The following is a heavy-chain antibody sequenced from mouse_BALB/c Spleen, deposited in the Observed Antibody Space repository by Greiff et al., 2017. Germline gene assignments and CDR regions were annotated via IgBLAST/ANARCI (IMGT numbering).Heavy chain of an antibody. D-gene: IGHD1-1*01. CDR2: ISSGGSYT. CDR3: ARDRGNYYGSRTGCPFAY. Sequence: DVMLVESGGGLVKPGGSLKLSCAASGFTFSSYAMSWVRQSPEKRLEWVAEISSGGSYTYYPDTVTGRFTISRDNAKNTLYLEMSSRRSEDTAMYYCARDRGNYYGSRTGCPFAYWGQGTLVTVSA. V-gene: IGHV5-9-4*01. J-gene: IGHJ3*01. CDR1: GFTFSSYA.